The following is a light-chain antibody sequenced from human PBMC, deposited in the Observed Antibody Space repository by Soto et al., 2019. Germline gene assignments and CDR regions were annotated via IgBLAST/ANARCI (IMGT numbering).Light chain of an antibody. CDR1: QSVAGSY. CDR3: QQYNNWPPIT. Sequence: EIVLTQSPVTLSLSPGERATLSCRASQSVAGSYLAWYQQQPGQAPRLLIYGASIRATGIPDRLSGSGSGTDFTLTISRLEPEDFAVYYCQQYNNWPPITFGQGTRLEIK. CDR2: GAS. V-gene: IGKV3-20*01. J-gene: IGKJ5*01.